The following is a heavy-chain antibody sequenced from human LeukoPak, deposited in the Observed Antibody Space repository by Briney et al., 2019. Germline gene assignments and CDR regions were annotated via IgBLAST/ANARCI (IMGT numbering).Heavy chain of an antibody. J-gene: IGHJ6*02. D-gene: IGHD3-22*01. CDR2: IWYDGSSK. CDR3: ASGLILENSGYHGGVYGMDV. V-gene: IGHV3-33*01. Sequence: GGSLRLSCAASGFTFSSYGMHWVRQAPGKGLEWVAVIWYDGSSKYYADSVKGRFTISRDNSKNTLYLQMNSLRAEDTAVYYCASGLILENSGYHGGVYGMDVWGQGTTVTVSS. CDR1: GFTFSSYG.